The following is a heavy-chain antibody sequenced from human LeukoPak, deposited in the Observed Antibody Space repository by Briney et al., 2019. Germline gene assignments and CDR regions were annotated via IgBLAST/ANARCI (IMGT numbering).Heavy chain of an antibody. CDR1: GYTFTGYY. Sequence: VASVKVSCKASGYTFTGYYMHWVRQAPGQGLEWMGWINPNSGGTNYAQKFQGRVTMTRDTSISTAYMELSRLRSEDTAVYYCARDYGGNSGWFDPWGQGTLVTVSS. V-gene: IGHV1-2*02. CDR2: INPNSGGT. D-gene: IGHD4-23*01. J-gene: IGHJ5*02. CDR3: ARDYGGNSGWFDP.